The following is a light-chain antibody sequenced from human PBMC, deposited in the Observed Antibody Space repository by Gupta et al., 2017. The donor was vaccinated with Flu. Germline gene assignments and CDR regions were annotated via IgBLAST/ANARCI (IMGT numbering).Light chain of an antibody. V-gene: IGKV3-20*01. CDR3: QQYGSSPQT. Sequence: EIVLMQSPGTLSLSPGERATLSCRASQSVYANYLAWYQQKPGQAPRLLIDGASSRAIGIPDRFSGSGSGTDFTLTISRLEPEDLAFYYCQQYGSSPQTFGQGTKVEIK. J-gene: IGKJ1*01. CDR1: QSVYANY. CDR2: GAS.